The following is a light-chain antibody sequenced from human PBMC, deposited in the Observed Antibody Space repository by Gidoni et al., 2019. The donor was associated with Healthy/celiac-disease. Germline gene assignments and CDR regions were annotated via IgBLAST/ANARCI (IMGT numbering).Light chain of an antibody. J-gene: IGKJ1*01. Sequence: EIQIPQAPSSLSASVGDRVTIPCRASQGISNYLAWYQQKPGKVPKLLIYAASTLQSGVPSRFSGSGSGTDFTLTISSLQPEDVATYYCQQYYSAPWTFGQGTKVEIK. CDR2: AAS. V-gene: IGKV1-27*01. CDR1: QGISNY. CDR3: QQYYSAPWT.